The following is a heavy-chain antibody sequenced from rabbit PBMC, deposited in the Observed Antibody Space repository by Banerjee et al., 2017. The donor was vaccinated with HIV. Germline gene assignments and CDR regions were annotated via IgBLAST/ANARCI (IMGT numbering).Heavy chain of an antibody. Sequence: QLQLEESGGGLVTPAGTLTLTCKASGFDLSSYYYMCWVRQAPGKGLELIACIYTGTSGSTYYANWAKGRFTISKTSSTTVTLQMTSLTAADTATYFCARDLAGVIGWNFDLWGQGTLVTVS. D-gene: IGHD4-1*01. CDR3: ARDLAGVIGWNFDL. CDR2: IYTGTSGST. CDR1: GFDLSSYYY. V-gene: IGHV1S45*01. J-gene: IGHJ4*01.